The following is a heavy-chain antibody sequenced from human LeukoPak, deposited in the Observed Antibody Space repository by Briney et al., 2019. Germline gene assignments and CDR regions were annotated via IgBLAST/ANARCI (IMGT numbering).Heavy chain of an antibody. V-gene: IGHV3-23*01. CDR3: VKGAKYSGSSVDYFYMDV. Sequence: PGGSLRLSCAASGFSFSTHAMGWVRQAPGKGLEWVSVISCSGDNTYQADSVKGRYIISRDNSNNTLSVQMNSLRAEDTAVYYCVKGAKYSGSSVDYFYMDVWAKGTTVTVSS. CDR1: GFSFSTHA. J-gene: IGHJ6*03. D-gene: IGHD1-26*01. CDR2: ISCSGDNT.